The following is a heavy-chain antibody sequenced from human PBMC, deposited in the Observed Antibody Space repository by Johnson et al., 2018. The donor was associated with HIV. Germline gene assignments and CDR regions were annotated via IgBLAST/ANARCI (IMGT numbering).Heavy chain of an antibody. V-gene: IGHV3-9*01. D-gene: IGHD6-13*01. J-gene: IGHJ3*02. CDR2: ISWNSGSI. CDR1: GFTFDDYA. Sequence: QLVESGGGLVQPGWSLRLSCAASGFTFDDYAMHWVRQAPGKGLEWVSGISWNSGSIVYSDSVTGRFTISRDNAKNSLYLQMNSLRAEDTALYYCAKVHSSWYATIVDDAFDIWGQGTMVTVSS. CDR3: AKVHSSWYATIVDDAFDI.